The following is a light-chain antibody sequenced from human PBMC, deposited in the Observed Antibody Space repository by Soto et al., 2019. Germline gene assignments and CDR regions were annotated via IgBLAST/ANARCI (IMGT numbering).Light chain of an antibody. J-gene: IGKJ1*01. CDR2: AAS. Sequence: DIQMTQSPSSLSASVGDRVTITCRASQGISNYLAWYQQKPGQVPTLLIYAASALHSGVPSRFSGGGSGTDFTLTISSLQPEDVATYYCQRYNRTPLTFGQGTKVEIK. V-gene: IGKV1-27*01. CDR1: QGISNY. CDR3: QRYNRTPLT.